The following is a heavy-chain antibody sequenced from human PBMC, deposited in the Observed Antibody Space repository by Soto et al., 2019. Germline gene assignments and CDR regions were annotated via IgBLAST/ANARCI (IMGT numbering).Heavy chain of an antibody. CDR3: ARIPQDIVVVPPAYYYGMDV. CDR2: IYPGDSDT. Sequence: PGESLKISCKGSGYSFTTYWIAWVRQMPGKGLEWMGIIYPGDSDTRYSPSFQGQVTISVDKSISTAYLQWSSLKASGTAMYYCARIPQDIVVVPPAYYYGMDVWGQGTTVTVSS. D-gene: IGHD2-2*01. J-gene: IGHJ6*02. CDR1: GYSFTTYW. V-gene: IGHV5-51*01.